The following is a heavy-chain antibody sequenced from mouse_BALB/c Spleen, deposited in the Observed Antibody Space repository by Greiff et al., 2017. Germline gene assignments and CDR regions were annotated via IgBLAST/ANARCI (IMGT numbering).Heavy chain of an antibody. J-gene: IGHJ4*01. D-gene: IGHD3-1*01. Sequence: QVQLQQSGAELVRPGTSVKISCKASGYAFTNYWLGWVKQRPGHGLEWIGDIYPGSGNTYYNEKFKGKATLTADKSSSTAYMELSSLTSEDSAVYYCARPARATNYAMDYWGQGTSVTVSS. CDR2: IYPGSGNT. CDR1: GYAFTNYW. CDR3: ARPARATNYAMDY. V-gene: IGHV1-63*01.